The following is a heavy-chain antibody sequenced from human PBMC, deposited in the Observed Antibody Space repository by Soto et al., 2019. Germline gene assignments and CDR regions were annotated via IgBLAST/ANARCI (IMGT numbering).Heavy chain of an antibody. J-gene: IGHJ6*02. CDR2: ISGSGGST. CDR3: AKDPTASYYYYGMDV. V-gene: IGHV3-23*01. Sequence: LRLSCAASGFTFSSYAMSWVRQAPGKGLEWVSAISGSGGSTYYADSVKGRFTISRDNSKNTLYLQMNSLRAEDTAVYYCAKDPTASYYYYGMDVWGQGTTVTVSS. CDR1: GFTFSSYA.